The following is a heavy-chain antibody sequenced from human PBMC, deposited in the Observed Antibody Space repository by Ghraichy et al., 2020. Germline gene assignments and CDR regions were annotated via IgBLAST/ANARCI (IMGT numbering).Heavy chain of an antibody. J-gene: IGHJ6*02. CDR1: GGSISSYY. V-gene: IGHV4-59*01. D-gene: IGHD2-2*01. CDR2: IYYSGST. Sequence: SETLSLTCTVSGGSISSYYWNWIRQPPGKGLEWIGYIYYSGSTNYNSSLKSRVTISVDPSKNQSSLKLSSVTAADTAVYYCARDVVPSATKYGLDVWGQGTTVTVSS. CDR3: ARDVVPSATKYGLDV.